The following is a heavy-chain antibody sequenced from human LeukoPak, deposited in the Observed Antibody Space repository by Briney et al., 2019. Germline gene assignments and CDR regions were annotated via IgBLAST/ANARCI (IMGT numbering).Heavy chain of an antibody. Sequence: PGGSLRLSCAASGFSFSPDWMSWVRQAPGKGLEWVAMIKKHGSEQYYVDSVKGRFTISRDNAKNSLFLQMNSLKADDTAVYYYASLDTATIQTGGYWGQGTLVTVSS. CDR2: IKKHGSEQ. CDR3: ASLDTATIQTGGY. D-gene: IGHD5-18*01. J-gene: IGHJ4*02. V-gene: IGHV3-7*01. CDR1: GFSFSPDW.